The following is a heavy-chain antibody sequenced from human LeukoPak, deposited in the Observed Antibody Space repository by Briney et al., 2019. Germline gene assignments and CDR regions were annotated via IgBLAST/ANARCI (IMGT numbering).Heavy chain of an antibody. CDR3: ARVGTYSSSDWFDP. D-gene: IGHD6-6*01. J-gene: IGHJ5*02. Sequence: ASVKVSCKASGYTFTSYGISWVRQAPGQGLEWMGWINPNSGGTNYAQKFQGRVTMTRDTSISTAYMELSRLRSDDTAVYYCARVGTYSSSDWFDPWGQGTLVTVSS. CDR1: GYTFTSYG. CDR2: INPNSGGT. V-gene: IGHV1-2*02.